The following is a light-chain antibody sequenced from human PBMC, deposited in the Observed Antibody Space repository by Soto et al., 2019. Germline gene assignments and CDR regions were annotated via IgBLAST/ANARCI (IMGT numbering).Light chain of an antibody. Sequence: EIVLTQSPGTLSLSPGERATLSCRASQSVSSSYLAWYQQKPGQAPRLLIYGASSRATGIPDRFSVSGSGTYFTLTISRLEPEDFAVYYCQQYGSSPLFTFGPGTKVDIK. V-gene: IGKV3-20*01. CDR2: GAS. CDR3: QQYGSSPLFT. J-gene: IGKJ3*01. CDR1: QSVSSSY.